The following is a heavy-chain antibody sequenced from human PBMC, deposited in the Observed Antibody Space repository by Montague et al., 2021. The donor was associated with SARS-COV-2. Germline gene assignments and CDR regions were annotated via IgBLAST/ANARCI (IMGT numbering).Heavy chain of an antibody. CDR3: ARFPTSYYYDSKAAPATPDAFDI. CDR1: CGSISSSSYY. Sequence: SETLSLTCTVSCGSISSSSYYWGWIRQPPGKGLEWIGSIYYSGSTYYNPSLKSRVTISVDTSKNQFSLKLSSVTAADTAVYYCARFPTSYYYDSKAAPATPDAFDIWGQGTMVTVSS. CDR2: IYYSGST. V-gene: IGHV4-39*01. J-gene: IGHJ3*02. D-gene: IGHD3-22*01.